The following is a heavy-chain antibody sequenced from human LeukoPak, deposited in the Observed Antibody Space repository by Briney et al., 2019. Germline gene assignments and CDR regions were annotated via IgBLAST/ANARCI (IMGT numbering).Heavy chain of an antibody. D-gene: IGHD6-13*01. J-gene: IGHJ4*02. CDR1: GGTFSSYA. CDR2: IIPIFGTA. Sequence: SVNVYFTASGGTFSSYAISWVRQAPGQGLEWMGGIIPIFGTANYAQKFQGRVTITADESTSTAYMELSSLRSEDTAVYYCARAGIAAAGTLDYWGQGTLVTVSS. CDR3: ARAGIAAAGTLDY. V-gene: IGHV1-69*13.